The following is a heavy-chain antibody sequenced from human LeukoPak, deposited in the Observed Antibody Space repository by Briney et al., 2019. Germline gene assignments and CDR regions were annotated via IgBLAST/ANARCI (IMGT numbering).Heavy chain of an antibody. CDR1: GGSISSSGYY. CDR3: ARVFDDYGDQRGLDY. D-gene: IGHD4-17*01. V-gene: IGHV4-39*07. CDR2: IYYSGSS. J-gene: IGHJ4*02. Sequence: PSETLSLTCSVSGGSISSSGYYWGWSRQPPGRGLEWIVSIYYSGSSYYNPSLKSRVIISVDTSKNQFSLKVTSVPAADTAVYFCARVFDDYGDQRGLDYWGQGTLVTVSS.